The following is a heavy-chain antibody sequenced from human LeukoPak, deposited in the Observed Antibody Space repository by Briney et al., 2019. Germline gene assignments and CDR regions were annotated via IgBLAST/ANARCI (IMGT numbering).Heavy chain of an antibody. CDR3: ARGPPGYDFWSGSSSFDP. CDR1: GGSISSYY. Sequence: PSETLSLTCTVSGGSISSYYWSWIRQPPGKGLEWIGYIYYSGSTNYNPSLKSRVTISVDMSKNQFSLKLSSVTAADTAVYYCARGPPGYDFWSGSSSFDPWGQGTLVTVSS. D-gene: IGHD3-3*01. J-gene: IGHJ5*02. V-gene: IGHV4-59*01. CDR2: IYYSGST.